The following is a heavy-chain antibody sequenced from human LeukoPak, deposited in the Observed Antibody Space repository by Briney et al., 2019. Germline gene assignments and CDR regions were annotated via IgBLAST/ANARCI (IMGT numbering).Heavy chain of an antibody. J-gene: IGHJ5*02. CDR3: ARHDYNWFDP. CDR2: INEDGSET. D-gene: IGHD3-10*01. V-gene: IGHV3-7*01. CDR1: GFTFTDYW. Sequence: SGGSLRLSCAASGFTFTDYWMCWIRQAPGKELEWVANINEDGSETYYVDSVKGRFTITRNNAKNSVDLQMDSLRAEDTAVYYCARHDYNWFDPWGRGTLVTVSS.